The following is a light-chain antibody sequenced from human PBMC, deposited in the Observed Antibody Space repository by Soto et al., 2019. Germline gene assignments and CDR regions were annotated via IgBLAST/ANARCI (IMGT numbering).Light chain of an antibody. CDR2: DAS. CDR1: QSVSSY. CDR3: QQRSNWPRT. J-gene: IGKJ1*01. Sequence: EKVMTQSPATLSVSPGERATLSCRASQSVSSYLAWYQQKPGQAPRLLIYDASNRATGIPARFSGSGSGTDFTLTISSLEPEDFAVYYCQQRSNWPRTFGQGTKV. V-gene: IGKV3-11*01.